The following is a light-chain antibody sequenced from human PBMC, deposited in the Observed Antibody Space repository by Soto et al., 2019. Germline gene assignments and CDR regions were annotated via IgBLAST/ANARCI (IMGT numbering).Light chain of an antibody. Sequence: IQMTQSPSSLSAAVGDRFTITFRASQVISSWLAWYQQRPGTAPKLLIYGATTLRSGVPSRFSGSESGTLFTLTITSLQPEDSATYYCQQASSFPLTFGGGTKVDIK. CDR1: QVISSW. CDR3: QQASSFPLT. CDR2: GAT. V-gene: IGKV1-12*01. J-gene: IGKJ4*01.